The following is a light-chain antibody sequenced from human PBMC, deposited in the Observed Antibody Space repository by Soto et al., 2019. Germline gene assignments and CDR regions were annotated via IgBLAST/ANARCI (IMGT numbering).Light chain of an antibody. CDR1: SSDVGAYNY. J-gene: IGLJ3*02. V-gene: IGLV2-8*01. CDR3: TSYAGSNIWV. CDR2: EVS. Sequence: QSALTQPPSASGSPGQSVTISCNGTSSDVGAYNYVYWYQQYTGKAPKLMIYEVSKRPSGVPDRFSGSKSGKTASLTVSGLQREDEANYQCTSYAGSNIWVFGGGTKLTVL.